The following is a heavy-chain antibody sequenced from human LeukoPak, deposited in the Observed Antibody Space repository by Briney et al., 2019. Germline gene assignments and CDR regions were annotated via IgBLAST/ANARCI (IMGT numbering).Heavy chain of an antibody. Sequence: SETLSLTCTVSGGSISCSSYYWGWIRQPPGKGLEWIGSIYHSGSTYYNPSLKSRVTISVDTSKNQFSLKLSSVTAADTAVYYCARRDSSGWYDAFDIWGQGTMVTVSS. CDR3: ARRDSSGWYDAFDI. V-gene: IGHV4-39*01. J-gene: IGHJ3*02. D-gene: IGHD6-19*01. CDR1: GGSISCSSYY. CDR2: IYHSGST.